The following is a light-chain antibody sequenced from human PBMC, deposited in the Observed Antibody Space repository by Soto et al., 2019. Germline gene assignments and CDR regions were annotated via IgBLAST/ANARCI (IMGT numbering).Light chain of an antibody. CDR2: EVT. CDR1: SSDFDNYNL. V-gene: IGLV2-23*02. CDR3: SSYAGSSTWV. J-gene: IGLJ3*02. Sequence: QSALTQPASVSGSPGQSITISCTGASSDFDNYNLVSWYQHHPDKAPKLMIYEVTERPSGVSHRCSGSKSGNTASLTISGLLAEDEADYYCSSYAGSSTWVFGGGTKRTVL.